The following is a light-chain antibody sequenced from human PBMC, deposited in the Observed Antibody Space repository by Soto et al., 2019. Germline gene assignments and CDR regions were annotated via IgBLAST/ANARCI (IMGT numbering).Light chain of an antibody. CDR3: QQYKTYPFT. CDR1: QGIINY. V-gene: IGKV1-16*02. CDR2: AAS. J-gene: IGKJ3*01. Sequence: DIQMTQSPSSLSASVGDRVTITCRASQGIINYLAWFQQKPWKAPKSLIYAASSLKSGVPSKFSGSGSGTDFTLTINNLQPEDFATYYCQQYKTYPFTFGPGTKVDIK.